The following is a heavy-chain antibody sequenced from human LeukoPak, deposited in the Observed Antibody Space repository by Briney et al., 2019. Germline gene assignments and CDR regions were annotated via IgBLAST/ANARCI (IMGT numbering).Heavy chain of an antibody. CDR1: GFTFSSYA. V-gene: IGHV3-23*01. CDR3: ANEQVYSSGWYYFDY. CDR2: ISGSGGNT. Sequence: PGGSLRLSCAASGFTFSSYAMSWVRQAPGKGLEWVSAISGSGGNTYYADSVKGRFTISRDNSKNTLYLQMNSLRAEDTAVYYCANEQVYSSGWYYFDYWGQGTLVTVSS. D-gene: IGHD6-19*01. J-gene: IGHJ4*01.